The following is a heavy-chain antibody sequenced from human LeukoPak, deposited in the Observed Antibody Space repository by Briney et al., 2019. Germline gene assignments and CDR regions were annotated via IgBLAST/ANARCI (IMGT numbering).Heavy chain of an antibody. J-gene: IGHJ5*02. D-gene: IGHD2-2*01. CDR1: GYTFTSYY. Sequence: ASVKVSCKASGYTFTSYYIHWVRQAPGQGLEWMGIINPSGGSTNYAQKFQGRVTITADESTSTAYMELSSLRSEDTAVYYCASAAAPMWAPDIVVVPAPTGNWFDPWGQGTLVTVSS. CDR3: ASAAAPMWAPDIVVVPAPTGNWFDP. V-gene: IGHV1-46*01. CDR2: INPSGGST.